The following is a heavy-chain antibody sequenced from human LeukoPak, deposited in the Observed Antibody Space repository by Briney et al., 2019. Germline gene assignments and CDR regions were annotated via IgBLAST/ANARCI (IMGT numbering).Heavy chain of an antibody. V-gene: IGHV3-74*01. Sequence: GGSLRLSCAAPGFTFSRYWMHWVRQAPEKGLVWVSRISGDGSSTTYAHSVKGRFTISRDNAKNTLYPQMNSLRAEDTAVYYCARSLGNWDDYWGQGTLVTVSS. CDR1: GFTFSRYW. J-gene: IGHJ4*02. D-gene: IGHD1-26*01. CDR3: ARSLGNWDDY. CDR2: ISGDGSST.